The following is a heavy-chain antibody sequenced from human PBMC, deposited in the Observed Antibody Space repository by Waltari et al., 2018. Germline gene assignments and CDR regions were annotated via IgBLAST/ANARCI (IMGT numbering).Heavy chain of an antibody. D-gene: IGHD3-10*01. CDR3: ARDRGNYYGSGSYDY. J-gene: IGHJ4*02. Sequence: EVQLVESGGGLVQPGGSLRLPCAASGFTFSRYEMNWVRQAPGRGLEWVSYISSSVSTIYYADSVKGRFTISRDNAKNSLYLQMNSLRAEDTAVYYCARDRGNYYGSGSYDYWGQGTLVTVSS. V-gene: IGHV3-48*03. CDR1: GFTFSRYE. CDR2: ISSSVSTI.